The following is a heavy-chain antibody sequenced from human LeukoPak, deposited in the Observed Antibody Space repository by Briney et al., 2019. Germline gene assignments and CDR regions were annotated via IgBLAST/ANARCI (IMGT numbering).Heavy chain of an antibody. CDR3: ARGTGWYPDY. CDR2: IKDDGGDK. J-gene: IGHJ4*02. V-gene: IGHV3-7*01. D-gene: IGHD6-19*01. Sequence: GGSLRLSCAASGFTFSNFWMNWVRQAPGKGLEWVAHIKDDGGDKNYVDSVKGRFTISRDNAKQSLYLQMNSLTADDTAVYYCARGTGWYPDYWGQGILVTVSS. CDR1: GFTFSNFW.